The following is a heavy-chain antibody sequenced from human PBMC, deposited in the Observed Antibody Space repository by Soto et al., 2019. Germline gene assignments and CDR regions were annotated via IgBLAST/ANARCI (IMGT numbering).Heavy chain of an antibody. J-gene: IGHJ4*02. CDR2: MRKKTNSYTT. CDR1: GLTFSDRY. CDR3: TTVTTVDYYFDY. Sequence: EVQLVESGGGLVQPGGSLRLSCAASGLTFSDRYMDWVRQAPGKGLEWVGRMRKKTNSYTTEYAASVKGRFIISRDDSTNSLYLQMSSLKTEDTAVDYCTTVTTVDYYFDYWGQGTLVTVSS. D-gene: IGHD4-17*01. V-gene: IGHV3-72*01.